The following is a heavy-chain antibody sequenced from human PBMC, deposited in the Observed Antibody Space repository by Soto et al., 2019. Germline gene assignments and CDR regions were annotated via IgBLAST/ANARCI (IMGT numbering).Heavy chain of an antibody. J-gene: IGHJ4*02. CDR1: GDTFNFYS. CDR2: VHTILRLS. Sequence: QVQLVQSGAEVKRPGSSVKVSCKASGDTFNFYSINWVRQAPGLGLEWLGRVHTILRLSNYAQRFQGRVTMTADKSTSTAYMILHSLKSEDTAIYYCATSYGSGSRAFDYWGQGALVTVSS. V-gene: IGHV1-69*02. D-gene: IGHD3-10*01. CDR3: ATSYGSGSRAFDY.